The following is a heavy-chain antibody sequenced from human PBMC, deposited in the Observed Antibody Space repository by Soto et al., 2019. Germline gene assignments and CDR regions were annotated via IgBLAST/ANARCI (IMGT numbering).Heavy chain of an antibody. D-gene: IGHD4-4*01. CDR1: GGTFSTYA. CDR3: ARVGXXAYNS. V-gene: IGHV1-69*01. Sequence: QVQLVQSGAELKKPGSSVKVSCKASGGTFSTYAINWVRQAPGQGLEWMGGILPILGPPNYAQKFKGRVTIAADDSTSTAYMELTSLRSEDTAIYYCARVGXXAYNSWGQGTLVTVSS. CDR2: ILPILGPP. J-gene: IGHJ4*02.